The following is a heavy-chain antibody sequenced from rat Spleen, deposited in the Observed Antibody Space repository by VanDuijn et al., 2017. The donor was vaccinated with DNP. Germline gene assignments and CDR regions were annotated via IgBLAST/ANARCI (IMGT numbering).Heavy chain of an antibody. Sequence: EVLLVESDGGLVQPGRSLKLSCAVSGFTFNDYYMAWGRQAPAKGLEWVATISYNGCNPYYRDSVKGRFTISRDNAQSTLYLQMDSLRSEDTATYYCARHRTIMPYYYSMDAWGQGASVTVSS. CDR3: ARHRTIMPYYYSMDA. J-gene: IGHJ4*01. D-gene: IGHD1-12*01. CDR2: ISYNGCNP. CDR1: GFTFNDYY. V-gene: IGHV5-7*01.